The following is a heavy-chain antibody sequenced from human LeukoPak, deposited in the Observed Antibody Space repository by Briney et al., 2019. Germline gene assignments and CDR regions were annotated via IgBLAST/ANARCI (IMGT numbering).Heavy chain of an antibody. CDR1: GYTFTSYY. CDR3: ARDLYDSSGYYLPLRY. V-gene: IGHV1-46*01. CDR2: INPSGGST. Sequence: ASVKVSCKASGYTFTSYYMHWVRRAPGQGLEWMGIINPSGGSTSYAQKFQGRVTMTRDTSTSTVYMELSSLRSEDTAVYYCARDLYDSSGYYLPLRYWGQGTLVTVSS. J-gene: IGHJ4*02. D-gene: IGHD3-22*01.